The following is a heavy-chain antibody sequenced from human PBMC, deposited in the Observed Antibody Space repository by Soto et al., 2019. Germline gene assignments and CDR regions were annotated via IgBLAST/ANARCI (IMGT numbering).Heavy chain of an antibody. CDR3: AKMERTQLWLLVQN. V-gene: IGHV4-31*03. CDR2: ITYGGSI. Sequence: PSETLSLTCTVSGASITNDDVFWSWVRQHPDKGLEWLAYITYGGSIYYNPSLRSRLSVSIDKSKSQFSLNVRSVTAADTAVYFCAKMERTQLWLLVQNWGQGLPVTVSS. D-gene: IGHD5-18*01. J-gene: IGHJ4*02. CDR1: GASITNDDVF.